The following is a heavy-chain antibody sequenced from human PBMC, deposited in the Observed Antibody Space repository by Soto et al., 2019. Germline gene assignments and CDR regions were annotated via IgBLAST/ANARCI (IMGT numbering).Heavy chain of an antibody. CDR3: ARGYCSGGSCHTDYYYYMDV. D-gene: IGHD2-15*01. CDR1: GFTFSSYA. Sequence: HPGGSLRLSCAASGFTFSSYAMSWVRQAPGKGLEWVSYISSSSSTIYYADSVKGRFTISRDNAKNSLYLQMNSLRAEDTAVYYCARGYCSGGSCHTDYYYYMDVWGKGTTVTVSS. CDR2: ISSSSSTI. V-gene: IGHV3-48*01. J-gene: IGHJ6*03.